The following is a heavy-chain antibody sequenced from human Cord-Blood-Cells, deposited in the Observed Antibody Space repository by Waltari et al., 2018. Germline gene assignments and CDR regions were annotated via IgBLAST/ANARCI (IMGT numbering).Heavy chain of an antibody. CDR3: ARELTGFDY. Sequence: QVQLVQSGAEVKKPGASVKVSCKASGYTFTGYYMHWLRQAPGQGLECRGWINPNSGGTNYAQKLQGRVNMTRETSISTAYMELSRLRSDDTAVYYCARELTGFDYWGQGPLVTVSS. CDR2: INPNSGGT. D-gene: IGHD1-20*01. CDR1: GYTFTGYY. J-gene: IGHJ4*02. V-gene: IGHV1-2*02.